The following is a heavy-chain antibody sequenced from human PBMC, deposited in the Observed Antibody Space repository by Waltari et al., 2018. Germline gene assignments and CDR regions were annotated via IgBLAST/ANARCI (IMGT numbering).Heavy chain of an antibody. CDR2: IYTGGST. V-gene: IGHV4-61*09. D-gene: IGHD3-3*01. J-gene: IGHJ4*02. CDR3: ARETPYDFWSGYPRPTYYFDY. CDR1: GGSISSGSYY. Sequence: QVQLQESGPGLVKPSQTLSLTCTVSGGSISSGSYYWSWIRPPAGKGLEWIGYIYTGGSTNYNPSLKSRDTISVDTSKNQFSLKLSAVTAADTAVYYCARETPYDFWSGYPRPTYYFDYWGQGTLVTVSS.